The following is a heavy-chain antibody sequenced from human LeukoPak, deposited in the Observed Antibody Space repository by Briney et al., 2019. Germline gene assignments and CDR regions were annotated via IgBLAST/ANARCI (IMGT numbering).Heavy chain of an antibody. CDR3: TTAVTIFGAFDI. CDR2: IKSKTDGWTT. D-gene: IGHD3-3*01. V-gene: IGHV3-15*01. CDR1: GFTFSNAW. Sequence: GGSLRLSCAASGFTFSNAWMSWVRQAPGKGLEWVGRIKSKTDGWTTDYAAPVKGRFTISRDDSKNTLYLQMNSLKTEDTAVYYCTTAVTIFGAFDIWGQGTMVTVSS. J-gene: IGHJ3*02.